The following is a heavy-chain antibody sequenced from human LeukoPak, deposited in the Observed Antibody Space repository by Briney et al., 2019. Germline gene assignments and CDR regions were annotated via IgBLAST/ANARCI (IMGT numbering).Heavy chain of an antibody. CDR1: GFTFKSFW. V-gene: IGHV3-7*01. CDR2: IYQDGRET. D-gene: IGHD4-11*01. J-gene: IGHJ4*02. Sequence: GGSLRLSCAASGFTFKSFWMSWVRQAPGKGLEWVVNIYQDGRETYYVDSVKGRFSISRDNAENTLYLQMISLRVEDTAFYYCHIPKTTRFDYWGQGTLVTVSS. CDR3: HIPKTTRFDY.